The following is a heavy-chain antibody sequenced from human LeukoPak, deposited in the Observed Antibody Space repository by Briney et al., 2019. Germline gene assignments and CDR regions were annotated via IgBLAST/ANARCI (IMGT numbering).Heavy chain of an antibody. V-gene: IGHV3-30-3*01. J-gene: IGHJ3*02. CDR1: GFTFSSYA. Sequence: GGSLILSCAASGFTFSSYAMHWVRQAPGKGLEWVAVISYDGSNKYYADSVKGRFTISRDNSKNTLYLQVNSLRAEDTAVYYCARDLLDSASDAFDIWGQGTMVTVSS. D-gene: IGHD5-18*01. CDR3: ARDLLDSASDAFDI. CDR2: ISYDGSNK.